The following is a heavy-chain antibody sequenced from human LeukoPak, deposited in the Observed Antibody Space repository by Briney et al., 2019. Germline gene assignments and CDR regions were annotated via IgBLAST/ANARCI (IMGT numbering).Heavy chain of an antibody. CDR2: ISDNGGNT. CDR1: GFIFDTYT. J-gene: IGHJ4*02. Sequence: PGGSLRLSCAASGFIFDTYTMHWVRRAPGKGLEYVSGISDNGGNTYYGNSVKGRFTISRDNSKNTLYLQMGSLRADDMAVYYCARGTTGYSSGWLTVDYWGQGTLVTVSS. D-gene: IGHD6-19*01. V-gene: IGHV3-64*01. CDR3: ARGTTGYSSGWLTVDY.